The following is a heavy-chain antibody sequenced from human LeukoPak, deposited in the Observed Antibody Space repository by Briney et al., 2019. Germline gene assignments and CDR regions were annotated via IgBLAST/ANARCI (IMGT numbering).Heavy chain of an antibody. D-gene: IGHD2/OR15-2a*01. V-gene: IGHV1-46*03. Sequence: ASVKVSCKASGYTFTSYFMHWVRQAPGQGLAWMGIINPSGGSTTCAQKFQGRVTMTRDTSTSTVYMELSSLRSEDTAVYYCAKSGNSMTTGTADPWGQGTLVTVSS. J-gene: IGHJ5*02. CDR2: INPSGGST. CDR3: AKSGNSMTTGTADP. CDR1: GYTFTSYF.